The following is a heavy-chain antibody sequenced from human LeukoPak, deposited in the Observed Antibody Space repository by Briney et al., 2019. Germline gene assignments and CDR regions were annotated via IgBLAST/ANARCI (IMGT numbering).Heavy chain of an antibody. V-gene: IGHV3-48*03. Sequence: GGSLRLSCAASGFTFSSYAMNWVRQAPGKGLEWVSYISASDNTIYYANSVKGRFTVSRDNAKKSMYLQMNSLKTEDTAVYYCTTAGGWYRDFDYWGQGTLVTVSS. CDR2: ISASDNTI. CDR1: GFTFSSYA. D-gene: IGHD6-19*01. J-gene: IGHJ4*02. CDR3: TTAGGWYRDFDY.